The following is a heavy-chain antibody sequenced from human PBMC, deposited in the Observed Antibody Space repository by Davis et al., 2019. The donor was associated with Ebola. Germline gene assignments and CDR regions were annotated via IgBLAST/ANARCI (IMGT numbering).Heavy chain of an antibody. Sequence: SETLSLTCTVSGGSISSYSLRCIRQPPGKGLEWIGYIYYSGSTNYNPSLKIRVTISVDASKNQSSLKRSSVTAADTAGYDCAGGSVTNRPPDYWGQGTLVTVSS. V-gene: IGHV4-59*01. CDR3: AGGSVTNRPPDY. CDR1: GGSISSYS. D-gene: IGHD4-17*01. CDR2: IYYSGST. J-gene: IGHJ4*02.